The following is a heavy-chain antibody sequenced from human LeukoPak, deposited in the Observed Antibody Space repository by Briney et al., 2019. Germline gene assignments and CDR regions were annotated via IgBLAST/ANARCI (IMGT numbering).Heavy chain of an antibody. CDR1: GFTFSNYA. V-gene: IGHV3-23*01. D-gene: IGHD3-10*01. CDR2: IGGSIGST. CDR3: ARDGDYYGSDLDY. J-gene: IGHJ4*02. Sequence: GGSLRLSCAASGFTFSNYAMSWVRQGPGKGLEWVSAIGGSIGSTFYTDSVKGRFTISRDNTKNTLYLHMNSLRAEDTAVYYCARDGDYYGSDLDYWGQGTLVTVSS.